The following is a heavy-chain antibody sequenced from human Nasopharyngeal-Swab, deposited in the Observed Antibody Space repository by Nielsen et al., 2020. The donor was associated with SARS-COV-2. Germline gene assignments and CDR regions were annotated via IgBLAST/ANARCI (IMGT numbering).Heavy chain of an antibody. J-gene: IGHJ6*02. CDR1: GCTFSSYA. CDR3: SSGNEGAAAGTGYYYYGMDV. D-gene: IGHD6-13*01. CDR2: IIPILGIA. V-gene: IGHV1-69*10. Sequence: SSVNVSCKDSGCTFSSYAISWVRQAPGQGLEWMGWIIPILGIANYAQKFQGRVTITEDKSTSTAYMELSSQRSEDTAVYYCSSGNEGAAAGTGYYYYGMDVWAQGTTVTVSS.